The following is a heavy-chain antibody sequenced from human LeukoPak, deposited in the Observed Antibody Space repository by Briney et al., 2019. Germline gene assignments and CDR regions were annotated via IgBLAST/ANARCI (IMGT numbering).Heavy chain of an antibody. CDR1: GFTLSSSW. V-gene: IGHV3-66*01. CDR3: ARDRYSYGFDY. D-gene: IGHD5-18*01. CDR2: IYSGGST. Sequence: GGSLRLSCAASGFTLSSSWMSWVRQAPGKGLEWVSVIYSGGSTYYADSVKGRFTISRDNSKNTLYLQMNSLRAEDTAVYYCARDRYSYGFDYWGQGTLVTVSS. J-gene: IGHJ4*02.